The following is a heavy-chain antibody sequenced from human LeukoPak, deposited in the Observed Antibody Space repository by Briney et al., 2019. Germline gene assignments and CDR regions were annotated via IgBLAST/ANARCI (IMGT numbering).Heavy chain of an antibody. V-gene: IGHV4-59*01. D-gene: IGHD1/OR15-1a*01. CDR3: ASGYRTTLDY. Sequence: SETLSLTCAVYGGSFSGYYWSWIRQPPGKGLEWIGNSYNSGSTNYNPSLKSRVTISVDSSKNQFSLRLSSVTAADTAVYYCASGYRTTLDYWGQGTLVTVSS. CDR2: SYNSGST. J-gene: IGHJ4*02. CDR1: GGSFSGYY.